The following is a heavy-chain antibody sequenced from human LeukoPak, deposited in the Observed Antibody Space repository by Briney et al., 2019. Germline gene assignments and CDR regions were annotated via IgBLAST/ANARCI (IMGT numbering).Heavy chain of an antibody. Sequence: ASVKVSCKASGGTFSIYASSWVRQTPRQAREWMGWIKPNSDGTNYAQKFQGTVTMTRDTSISTAYLELSRLTSDDTAVYYCARDHNGITIFGVVIEDGYMDVWGKGTTVTVSS. CDR1: GGTFSIYA. V-gene: IGHV1-2*02. CDR2: IKPNSDGT. CDR3: ARDHNGITIFGVVIEDGYMDV. D-gene: IGHD3-3*01. J-gene: IGHJ6*03.